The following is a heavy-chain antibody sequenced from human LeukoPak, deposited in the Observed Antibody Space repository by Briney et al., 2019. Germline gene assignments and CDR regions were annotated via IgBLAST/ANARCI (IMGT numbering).Heavy chain of an antibody. D-gene: IGHD3-22*01. V-gene: IGHV3-21*01. J-gene: IGHJ6*02. CDR3: ARENYYDESGYYMNVHGIDV. CDR2: ISSDGSNI. CDR1: GFNFNNYH. Sequence: GGSLRLSCAASGFNFNNYHMTWVRQAPGKGLEWVSAISSDGSNIYYANSLKGRFIISRDNARNSLYLQMNSLRGEDTAIYYCARENYYDESGYYMNVHGIDVWGQGTTVTVSS.